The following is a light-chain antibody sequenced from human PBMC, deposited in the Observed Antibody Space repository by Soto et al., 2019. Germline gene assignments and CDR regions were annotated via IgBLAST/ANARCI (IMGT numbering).Light chain of an antibody. J-gene: IGKJ4*01. Sequence: DIQMTQSPSTLSGSVGDRVTITCRASQTISSWLAWYQQKPGKAPKFMIYKASTLKSGVPSRFCGIVSGKDFTLTISGLQPEDVATDYCLQENNYPLTFGGGTKVDIK. V-gene: IGKV1-5*03. CDR2: KAS. CDR3: LQENNYPLT. CDR1: QTISSW.